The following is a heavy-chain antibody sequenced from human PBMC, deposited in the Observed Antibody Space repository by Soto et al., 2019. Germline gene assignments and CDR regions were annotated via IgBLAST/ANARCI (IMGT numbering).Heavy chain of an antibody. Sequence: QVQLVQSGAEVKKPGASVKVSCKASGYTFTSYYMHWVRQAPGQGLEWMGIINPSGGSTSYAQKFQGRVTMTRDASTSTVYMELSSLRSEDTAVYYCARDVRRPSGKVPNYCDYWGPGTLVPVSS. J-gene: IGHJ4*02. CDR1: GYTFTSYY. V-gene: IGHV1-46*01. CDR3: ARDVRRPSGKVPNYCDY. D-gene: IGHD3-10*01. CDR2: INPSGGST.